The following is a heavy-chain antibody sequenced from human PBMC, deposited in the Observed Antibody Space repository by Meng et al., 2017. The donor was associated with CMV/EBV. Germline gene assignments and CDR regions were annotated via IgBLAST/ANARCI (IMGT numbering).Heavy chain of an antibody. CDR1: GYTFTGYY. CDR2: INPNSGGT. Sequence: ASVKVSCKASGYTFTGYYMHWVRQAPGQGLEWMGWINPNSGGTNYAQKFQGRVTMTRDTSISTAYMELSRLRSDDTAVYYCAKDMAVADPKDYYYYGMDVWGQGTTVTVSS. V-gene: IGHV1-2*02. J-gene: IGHJ6*02. CDR3: AKDMAVADPKDYYYYGMDV. D-gene: IGHD6-19*01.